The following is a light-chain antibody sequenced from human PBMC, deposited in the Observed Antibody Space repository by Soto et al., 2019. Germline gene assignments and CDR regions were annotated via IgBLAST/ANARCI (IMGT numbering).Light chain of an antibody. CDR1: QSLVYSDGNSY. Sequence: DVVMTQSPLPLPVTLGQPASIXXRSXQSLVYSDGNSYLSWFQQRPGQSPRRXXYRASNRDSGVPDRFSGSGSGTDFTLKISRVEVEDVGVYYCMQGKYWPPITFGQGTRLEIK. CDR2: RAS. J-gene: IGKJ5*01. V-gene: IGKV2-30*01. CDR3: MQGKYWPPIT.